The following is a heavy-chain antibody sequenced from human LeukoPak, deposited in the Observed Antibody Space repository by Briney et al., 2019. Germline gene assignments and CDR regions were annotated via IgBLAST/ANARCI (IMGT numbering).Heavy chain of an antibody. Sequence: GVSLRLSCAASGFTVSSNYMSWVRQAPGKGLEWVSVIYSGGTTYYADSVKGRFTISRDNSKNTLYLQMNSLRAEDTAVYYCARATTWPPGFDYWGQGTLVTVSS. CDR1: GFTVSSNY. CDR3: ARATTWPPGFDY. CDR2: IYSGGTT. D-gene: IGHD4-11*01. J-gene: IGHJ4*02. V-gene: IGHV3-53*01.